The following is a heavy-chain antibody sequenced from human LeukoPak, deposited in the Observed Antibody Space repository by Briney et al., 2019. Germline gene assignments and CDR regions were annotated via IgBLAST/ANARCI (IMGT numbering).Heavy chain of an antibody. V-gene: IGHV1-2*02. Sequence: ASVKVSCKASGYTFTGYYMHWVRQAPGQGLEWMGWINPNSGGTNYAQKFQGRVTMTRDTSISTAYMELSRLSSDDTAVYYCARDSGEGYDYVWGSYHYNWFDPWGQGTLVTVSS. CDR3: ARDSGEGYDYVWGSYHYNWFDP. J-gene: IGHJ5*02. CDR2: INPNSGGT. D-gene: IGHD3-16*02. CDR1: GYTFTGYY.